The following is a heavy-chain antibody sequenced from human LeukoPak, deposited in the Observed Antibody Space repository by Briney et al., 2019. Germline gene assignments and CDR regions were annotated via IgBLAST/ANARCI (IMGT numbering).Heavy chain of an antibody. Sequence: PGGSLRLSCAASGFTFSDYYMSWIRQVPGKGLEWVSYISSSGSPIYYADSVKGRFTISRDNAKNSLYLQMNRLRAEDTAVYYCARVLLADGYKEMATVGYFDYWGQGTLVTVSS. CDR1: GFTFSDYY. CDR3: ARVLLADGYKEMATVGYFDY. D-gene: IGHD5-24*01. CDR2: ISSSGSPI. V-gene: IGHV3-11*04. J-gene: IGHJ4*02.